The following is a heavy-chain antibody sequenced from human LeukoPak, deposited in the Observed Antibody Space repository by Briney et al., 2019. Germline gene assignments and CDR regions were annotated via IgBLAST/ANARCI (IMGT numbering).Heavy chain of an antibody. Sequence: SETLSLTCTVSGGSISSYYWSWIRQPPGKGLEWIGYIYYSGSTNYNPSLKSRVTISVDTSKNQFSLKLSSVTAADTAVYYCARGPTNYYDSSGYYPLDYWGQGTLVTVSS. V-gene: IGHV4-59*01. CDR3: ARGPTNYYDSSGYYPLDY. J-gene: IGHJ4*02. CDR1: GGSISSYY. D-gene: IGHD3-22*01. CDR2: IYYSGST.